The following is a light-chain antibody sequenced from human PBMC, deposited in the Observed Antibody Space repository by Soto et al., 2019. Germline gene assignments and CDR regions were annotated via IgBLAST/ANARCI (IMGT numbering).Light chain of an antibody. CDR3: VLYMGSGSWV. Sequence: QTVVTQEPSFSVSPGGTVTLTCGLSSGSVSTSYYPSWYQQTPGQAPRTLIYSTNTRSSGVPDRVSGSILGNKAALTITGAPADDESDYYCVLYMGSGSWVFGGGTKLTVL. CDR1: SGSVSTSYY. CDR2: STN. J-gene: IGLJ3*02. V-gene: IGLV8-61*01.